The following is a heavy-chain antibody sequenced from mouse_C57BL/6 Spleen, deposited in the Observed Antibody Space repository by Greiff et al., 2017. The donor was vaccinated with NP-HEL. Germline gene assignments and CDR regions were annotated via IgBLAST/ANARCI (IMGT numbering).Heavy chain of an antibody. D-gene: IGHD2-1*01. CDR3: ARGGYGNYRWYFDV. CDR2: INYDGSST. Sequence: EVQLVESEGGLVQPGSSMKLSCTASGFTFSDYYMAWVRQVPEKGLEWVANINYDGSSTYYLDSLKSRFIISRDNAKNILYLQMSSLKSEDTATYYCARGGYGNYRWYFDVWGTGTTVTVSS. V-gene: IGHV5-16*01. CDR1: GFTFSDYY. J-gene: IGHJ1*03.